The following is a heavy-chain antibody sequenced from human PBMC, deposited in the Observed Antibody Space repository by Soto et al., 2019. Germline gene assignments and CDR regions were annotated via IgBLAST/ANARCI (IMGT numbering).Heavy chain of an antibody. Sequence: SGPTLVNPTQTLTLTCTFSGFSLSTSGGGVGWIRQPPGKALEWLALIYWDDDKRYSPSLKSRLTITKDTSKNQVVLTMTNMDPVDTATYYCSHRLSGLRLRPYGDNWYFDLWGRGTLVTVSS. CDR3: SHRLSGLRLRPYGDNWYFDL. V-gene: IGHV2-5*02. J-gene: IGHJ2*01. CDR2: IYWDDDK. D-gene: IGHD4-17*01. CDR1: GFSLSTSGGG.